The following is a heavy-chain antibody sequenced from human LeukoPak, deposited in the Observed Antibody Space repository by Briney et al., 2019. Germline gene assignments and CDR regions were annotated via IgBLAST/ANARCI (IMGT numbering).Heavy chain of an antibody. CDR3: ARRLVAGEED. CDR1: GGFISSYY. J-gene: IGHJ4*02. Sequence: SETLSLTCTFSGGFISSYYWRWIRQPPGKGLEWIGYIYTSGSTNYNPSLKSRVTISIDTSKNHFSLRPSSVTAADTAVYYCARRLVAGEEDWGQGNLVTVSS. V-gene: IGHV4-4*09. CDR2: IYTSGST. D-gene: IGHD6-19*01.